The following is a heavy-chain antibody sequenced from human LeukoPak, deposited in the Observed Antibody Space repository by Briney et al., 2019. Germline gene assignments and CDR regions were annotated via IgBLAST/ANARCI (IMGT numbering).Heavy chain of an antibody. J-gene: IGHJ6*03. V-gene: IGHV4-39*01. Sequence: SETLSLTCTVSGGSISSSSYYWGWIRQPPGKGLEWIGSIYYSGSTYYNPSLKSRVTISVDTSKNQFSLKLSSVTAADTAVYYCARYYSVESLFSDYYYYMDVWGKGTTVTVSS. CDR3: ARYYSVESLFSDYYYYMDV. CDR1: GGSISSSSYY. CDR2: IYYSGST. D-gene: IGHD3-10*01.